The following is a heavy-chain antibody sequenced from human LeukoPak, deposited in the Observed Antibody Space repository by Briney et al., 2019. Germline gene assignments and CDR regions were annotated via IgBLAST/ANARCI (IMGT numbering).Heavy chain of an antibody. D-gene: IGHD3-22*01. V-gene: IGHV1-8*03. CDR1: GYTFTSYD. Sequence: ASVKVSCKASGYTFTSYDINWVRQATGQGLEWMGWMNPNSGNTGYAQKFQGRVTITRNTSISTAYMELSSLRSEDTAVYYCAKDFWAYYYDSSGYYSYFDYWGQGTLVTVSS. CDR3: AKDFWAYYYDSSGYYSYFDY. J-gene: IGHJ4*02. CDR2: MNPNSGNT.